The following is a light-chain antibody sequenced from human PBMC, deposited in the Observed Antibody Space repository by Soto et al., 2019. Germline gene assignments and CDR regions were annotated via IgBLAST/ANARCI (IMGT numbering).Light chain of an antibody. CDR3: CSYAGSNNYV. V-gene: IGLV2-8*01. J-gene: IGLJ1*01. Sequence: QSALTQPPSASGSPGQSVTISCTGTSSDVGGYNYVSWYQQHPGKAPKLMISEVSKRPSGVPDRFSGSKSGKTASLTVSGLQAEDEADYYCCSYAGSNNYVFGTGTKVTVL. CDR2: EVS. CDR1: SSDVGGYNY.